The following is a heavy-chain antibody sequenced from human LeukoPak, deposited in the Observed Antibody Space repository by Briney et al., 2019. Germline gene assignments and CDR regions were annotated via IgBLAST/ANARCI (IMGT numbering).Heavy chain of an antibody. CDR2: IRSKAYGGTT. Sequence: PGGSLRLSCEGSGFTFSNYWMTWVRQAPEKGLEWVGFIRSKAYGGTTEYAASVKGRFTISRDDSKSIAYLQMNSLKTEDTAVYYCTYYQLLYNWFDPWGQGTLVTVSS. CDR3: TYYQLLYNWFDP. J-gene: IGHJ5*02. D-gene: IGHD2-2*01. CDR1: GFTFSNYW. V-gene: IGHV3-49*04.